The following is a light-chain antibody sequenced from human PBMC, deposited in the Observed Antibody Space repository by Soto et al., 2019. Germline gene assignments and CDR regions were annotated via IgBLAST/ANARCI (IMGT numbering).Light chain of an antibody. Sequence: EIVVTQSPLSLPVTPGEPASISCRSSQSLLHSNGHNYLEWYLQKPGQSPQLLIYLGSNRASGVPDRFSGRGSGTDFTLKISRVEAEDVGVYYCMQALQSWTFGQGTKVEIK. V-gene: IGKV2-28*01. CDR1: QSLLHSNGHNY. J-gene: IGKJ1*01. CDR3: MQALQSWT. CDR2: LGS.